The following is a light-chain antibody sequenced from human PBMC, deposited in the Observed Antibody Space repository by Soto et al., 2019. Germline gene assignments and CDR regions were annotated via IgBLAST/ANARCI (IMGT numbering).Light chain of an antibody. CDR3: QQRSNLPPT. J-gene: IGKJ5*01. Sequence: EIVMTQSPATLSVSPGGRATLSCRASQSISDTLAWYQQKPGQAPRLLIHGASTRATGFPGRFSGSGSGTDFTLTISSLQSEDFAVYYCQQRSNLPPTFGQGARLEIK. V-gene: IGKV3-15*01. CDR1: QSISDT. CDR2: GAS.